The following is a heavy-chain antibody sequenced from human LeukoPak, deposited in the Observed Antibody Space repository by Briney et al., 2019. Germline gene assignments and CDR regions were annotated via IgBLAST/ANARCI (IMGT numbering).Heavy chain of an antibody. V-gene: IGHV3-21*01. D-gene: IGHD6-13*01. CDR2: ISSSSSYI. CDR3: ARDYYSSSYNWFDP. CDR1: GFTLSSYS. Sequence: GGSLRLSCAASGFTLSSYSMNWVRQAPGKGLEWVSSISSSSSYIYYADSVKVRFTISRDNAKNSLYLQMNSLRAEDTAVYYCARDYYSSSYNWFDPWGQGTLVTVSS. J-gene: IGHJ5*02.